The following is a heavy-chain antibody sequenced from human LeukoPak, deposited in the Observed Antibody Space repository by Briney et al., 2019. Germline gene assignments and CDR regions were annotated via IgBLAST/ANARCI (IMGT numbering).Heavy chain of an antibody. CDR1: GFTFSSYA. CDR2: ISGSGGST. V-gene: IGHV3-23*01. J-gene: IGHJ4*02. Sequence: GGSLRLSCAASGFTFSSYAMSCVRQAPGKGLEWVSAISGSGGSTYYADSVKGRFTISRDNSKNTLYLQMNSLRAEDTAVYYCAKDSTMVRGVLDYWGQGTLVTVSS. CDR3: AKDSTMVRGVLDY. D-gene: IGHD3-10*01.